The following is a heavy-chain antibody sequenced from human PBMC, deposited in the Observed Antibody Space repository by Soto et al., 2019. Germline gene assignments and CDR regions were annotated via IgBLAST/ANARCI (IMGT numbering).Heavy chain of an antibody. CDR2: ISTTGNT. CDR3: GGESGENWSYEAY. V-gene: IGHV4-4*07. Sequence: SETLSLTCTVSGDTITSFSWNWIRQSAGKGLEWIGRISTTGNTHYNPSLESRVTMSLDTSKNQFSLKLTSVTAADTAVHYCGGESGENWSYEAYWGQGTLVTVSS. CDR1: GDTITSFS. J-gene: IGHJ4*02. D-gene: IGHD1-7*01.